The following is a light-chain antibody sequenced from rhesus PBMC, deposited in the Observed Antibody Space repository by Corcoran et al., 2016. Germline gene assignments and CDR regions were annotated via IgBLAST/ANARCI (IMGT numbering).Light chain of an antibody. CDR3: SSYASSSAFI. J-gene: IGLJ1*01. Sequence: QAALTQSPSVSGSPGQSVTISCTGTSSDIGGYNRVSWYHQHPGKAPKRMIYEVSKRPSGVSDRFSGSKSGNTASLTISGLQAEDEADYYCSSYASSSAFIVGAGTRLTVL. V-gene: IGLV2-13*02. CDR1: SSDIGGYNR. CDR2: EVS.